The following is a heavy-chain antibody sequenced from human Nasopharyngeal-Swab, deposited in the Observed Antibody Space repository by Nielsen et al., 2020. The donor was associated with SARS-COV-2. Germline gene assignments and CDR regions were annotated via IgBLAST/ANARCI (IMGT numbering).Heavy chain of an antibody. CDR3: ATEGWEDDAFDI. CDR2: IRSKAYGGTT. V-gene: IGHV3-49*03. J-gene: IGHJ3*02. Sequence: GESLKISCTASGFTFGDYAMSWFRQAPGKGLEWVGFIRSKAYGGTTEYAASVKGRFTISRDDSKRIAYLQMNRLKTEDTAVYYCATEGWEDDAFDIWGQGTMVTVSS. D-gene: IGHD1-26*01. CDR1: GFTFGDYA.